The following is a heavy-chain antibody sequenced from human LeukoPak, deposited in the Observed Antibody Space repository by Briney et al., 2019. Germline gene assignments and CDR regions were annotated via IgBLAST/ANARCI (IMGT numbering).Heavy chain of an antibody. V-gene: IGHV1-18*04. J-gene: IGHJ4*02. D-gene: IGHD5-12*01. CDR3: ARDEGIVATNFDY. CDR1: GYTFNDYH. CDR2: ISPYNGNT. Sequence: ASVKVSCKASGYTFNDYHIHWVRQAPGQGLEWMGWISPYNGNTTYAQKLQGRVTMTTDTSTSTAYMELRSLRSDDTAVYYCARDEGIVATNFDYWGQGTLVTVSS.